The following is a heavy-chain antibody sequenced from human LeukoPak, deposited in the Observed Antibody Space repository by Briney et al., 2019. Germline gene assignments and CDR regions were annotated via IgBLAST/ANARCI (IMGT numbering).Heavy chain of an antibody. D-gene: IGHD5-18*01. CDR2: INHSGST. J-gene: IGHJ4*02. CDR1: GGSVSGDY. Sequence: PSETLSLTCAVYGGSVSGDYWSWIRQPPGKGPEWIGEINHSGSTNYNPSLKSRVTISVDTSKNQFSLKLSSVTAADTAVYYCARGDVDTAMVTLFVWGQGTLVTVSS. CDR3: ARGDVDTAMVTLFV. V-gene: IGHV4-34*01.